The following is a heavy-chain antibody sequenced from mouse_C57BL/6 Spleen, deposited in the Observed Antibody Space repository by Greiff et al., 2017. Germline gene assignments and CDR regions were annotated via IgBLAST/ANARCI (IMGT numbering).Heavy chain of an antibody. J-gene: IGHJ4*01. V-gene: IGHV1-62-2*01. CDR2: FYPGSGSI. Sequence: QVQLQQSGAELVKPGASVKLSCKASGYTFTEYTIHWVKQRSGQGLEWIGWFYPGSGSIKYNEKFKDKATLTGDNASSTVYMELSRLTSDDSAVFFGARRDGYDGYPLYYAMDYWGQGTSVTVSS. CDR1: GYTFTEYT. CDR3: ARRDGYDGYPLYYAMDY. D-gene: IGHD2-3*01.